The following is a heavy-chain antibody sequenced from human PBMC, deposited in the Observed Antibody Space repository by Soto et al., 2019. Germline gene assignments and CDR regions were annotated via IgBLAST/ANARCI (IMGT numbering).Heavy chain of an antibody. D-gene: IGHD6-6*01. CDR2: MSYDGRNQ. CDR1: GFTLSGVD. J-gene: IGHJ4*02. V-gene: IGHV3-30*18. CDR3: AKGGWYTSSSRSDC. Sequence: QVQLVESGGGVVQPGTSLRLSCSASGFTLSGVDMHWVRQAPGKGLEWVAVMSYDGRNQYYADSVKGRFTVSRDSSKSTLYLQMNSLISEDAAVHHCAKGGWYTSSSRSDCWGQGTLVTVSS.